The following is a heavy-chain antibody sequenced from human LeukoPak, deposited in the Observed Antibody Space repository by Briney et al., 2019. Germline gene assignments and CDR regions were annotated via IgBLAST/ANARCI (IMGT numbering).Heavy chain of an antibody. CDR3: ARDAPYYDILTGYYKEFDY. Sequence: ASVKVSCKASGGTFSSYAISWVRQAPGQGLEWMGRIIPILGIANYAQKFQGRVTITADKSTSTAYMELSSLRSEDTAVYYCARDAPYYDILTGYYKEFDYWGQGTLVTVSS. CDR1: GGTFSSYA. CDR2: IIPILGIA. J-gene: IGHJ4*02. D-gene: IGHD3-9*01. V-gene: IGHV1-69*04.